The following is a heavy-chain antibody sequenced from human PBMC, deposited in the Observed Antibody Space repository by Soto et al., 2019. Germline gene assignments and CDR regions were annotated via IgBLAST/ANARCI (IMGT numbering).Heavy chain of an antibody. J-gene: IGHJ3*02. CDR2: IYYSGST. V-gene: IGHV4-31*03. Sequence: SETLSLTCTVSGGSISSGGYYWSWIRQHPGKGLEWIGYIYYSGSTYYNPSLKSRVTISVDTSKNQFSLKLSSVTAADTAVYYCARAGDYYDSSGYFYDAFDIWGQGTMVS. CDR1: GGSISSGGYY. CDR3: ARAGDYYDSSGYFYDAFDI. D-gene: IGHD3-22*01.